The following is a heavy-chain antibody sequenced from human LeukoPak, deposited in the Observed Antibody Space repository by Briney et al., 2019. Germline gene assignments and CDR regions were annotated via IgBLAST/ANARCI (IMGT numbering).Heavy chain of an antibody. J-gene: IGHJ4*02. CDR1: GGSASSYY. Sequence: SETLSLTCSVSGGSASSYYWSWIRQPPGKGLEWIGYVYYTGSTNYNPSLKSRVTMFEDKSKNQFSLRLSSVTVADTAVYYCARHFAYSSSSYFDYWGQGSLVTVSS. CDR2: VYYTGST. V-gene: IGHV4-59*08. CDR3: ARHFAYSSSSYFDY. D-gene: IGHD6-6*01.